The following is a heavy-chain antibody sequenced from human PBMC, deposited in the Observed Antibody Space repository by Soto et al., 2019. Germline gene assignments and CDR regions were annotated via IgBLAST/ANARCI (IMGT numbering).Heavy chain of an antibody. J-gene: IGHJ4*02. D-gene: IGHD6-19*01. CDR3: TKDQGRSHRSGWSLDD. CDR2: INWNSGNI. V-gene: IGHV3-9*01. Sequence: GGSLRLSCAASGFTFDDFAMHWVRQAPGKGLEWVSGINWNSGNIAYADSVKGRFTISRDNAKNSLYLQMNSLRAEDTALYYCTKDQGRSHRSGWSLDDWGQGTLVTVSS. CDR1: GFTFDDFA.